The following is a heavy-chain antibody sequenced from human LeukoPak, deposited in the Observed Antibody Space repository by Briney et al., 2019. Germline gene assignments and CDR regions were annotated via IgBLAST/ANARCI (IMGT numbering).Heavy chain of an antibody. CDR1: GFTFDDYA. D-gene: IGHD6-13*01. CDR2: ISWNSGSI. J-gene: IGHJ4*02. Sequence: PGGSLRLSCAASGFTFDDYAMHWVRQAPGKGLEWVSGISWNSGSIGYADSVKGRFTISRDNAKNSLYLQMNSLRAEDTALYYCAKGHSSSWVSSSAGGYWGQGTLVTVSS. V-gene: IGHV3-9*01. CDR3: AKGHSSSWVSSSAGGY.